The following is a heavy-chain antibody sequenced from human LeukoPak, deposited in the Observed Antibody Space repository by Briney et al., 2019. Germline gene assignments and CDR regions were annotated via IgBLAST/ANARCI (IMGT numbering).Heavy chain of an antibody. V-gene: IGHV1-8*01. Sequence: ASVKVSCKASGYPFTGYDINWVRQATGQGLEWMGWLNPLSGYTGYAQKFQGRITMTRDTSINTAYMELSSLRSEDTAVYYCARVWGSVDYWGRGTLVTVSS. CDR1: GYPFTGYD. D-gene: IGHD3-16*01. J-gene: IGHJ4*02. CDR3: ARVWGSVDY. CDR2: LNPLSGYT.